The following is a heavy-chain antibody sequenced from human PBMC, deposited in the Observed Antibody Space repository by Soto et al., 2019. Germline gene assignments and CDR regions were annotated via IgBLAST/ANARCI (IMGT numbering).Heavy chain of an antibody. D-gene: IGHD6-6*01. CDR1: GGSISSDYYY. CDR3: AGELSNSPEYFDF. J-gene: IGHJ4*02. CDR2: IYYSGRT. Sequence: SETLSLTCTVSGGSISSDYYYWSWIRQPPGKGLEWIGYIYYSGRTAYNPSLKSRIIISIDTSKNHFSLSLNSLNAADTAVYYCAGELSNSPEYFDFWGLGALVTVS. V-gene: IGHV4-30-4*01.